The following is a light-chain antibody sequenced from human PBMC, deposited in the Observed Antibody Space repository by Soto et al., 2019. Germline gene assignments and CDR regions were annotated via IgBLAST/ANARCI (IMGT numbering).Light chain of an antibody. Sequence: EIVLTQSPATLSLSPGERATLSCRASQSVSSYLAWYQQKPGQAPRLLIYDASNRATGIPARFSGSGSGTDFSLTISSPEPDDFAVYYCQQRSNWPPGITFGHGTKVDI. CDR3: QQRSNWPPGIT. CDR2: DAS. V-gene: IGKV3-11*01. J-gene: IGKJ3*01. CDR1: QSVSSY.